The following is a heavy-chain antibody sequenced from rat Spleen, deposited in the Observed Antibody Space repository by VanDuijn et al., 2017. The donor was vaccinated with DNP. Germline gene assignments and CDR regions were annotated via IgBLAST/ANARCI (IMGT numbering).Heavy chain of an antibody. J-gene: IGHJ1*01. Sequence: EVQLVETGGGLVQPGRSLKLTCVTSGFTFSNYWMYWIRQAPGKGLEWVAAITSSGGSTYYPDSVKGRFTISRDNAKNTLYLQMNSLRSEDTATYYCARGSGTYYWYFDFWGPGTMVTVSS. CDR3: ARGSGTYYWYFDF. D-gene: IGHD4-4*01. CDR2: ITSSGGST. CDR1: GFTFSNYW. V-gene: IGHV5-58*01.